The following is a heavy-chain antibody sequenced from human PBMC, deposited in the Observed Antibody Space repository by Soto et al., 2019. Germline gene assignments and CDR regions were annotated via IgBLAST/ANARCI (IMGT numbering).Heavy chain of an antibody. Sequence: GGSLRLSCAASGFTFDDYTMHWVRQAPGKGLEWVSLISWDGGSTYYADSVKGRFTISRDNSKNSLYLQMNSLRTEDTALYYCAKDFIAAPLRTHAFDIWGQGTMVTVSS. CDR3: AKDFIAAPLRTHAFDI. CDR1: GFTFDDYT. J-gene: IGHJ3*02. V-gene: IGHV3-43*01. CDR2: ISWDGGST. D-gene: IGHD6-6*01.